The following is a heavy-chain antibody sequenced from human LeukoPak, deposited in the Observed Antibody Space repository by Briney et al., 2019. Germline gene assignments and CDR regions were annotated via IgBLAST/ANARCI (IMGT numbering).Heavy chain of an antibody. V-gene: IGHV3-23*01. Sequence: GGSLRLSCAASGLTFSSYAMSWVRQAPGKGLEWVSAIGGSGGSTYYADSVKGRFTISRDNSKNTLYLQMNSLRAEDTAVYYCAKGGVVMDYYYYYGMDVWGQGTTVTVSS. J-gene: IGHJ6*02. CDR3: AKGGVVMDYYYYYGMDV. CDR1: GLTFSSYA. D-gene: IGHD3-3*01. CDR2: IGGSGGST.